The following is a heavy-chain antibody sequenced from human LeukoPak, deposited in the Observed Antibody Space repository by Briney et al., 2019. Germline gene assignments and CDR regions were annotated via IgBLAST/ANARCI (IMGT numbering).Heavy chain of an antibody. CDR2: IYSGGST. Sequence: GGSLRLSCAASGFTVSSNYMSWVRQAPGKGLEWVSVIYSGGSTYYADSVKGRFTISRDNSKNTLYLQMNSLRAEDTAVYYCARDPRFMFWEFYLDYWGQGTLVTVPS. J-gene: IGHJ4*02. D-gene: IGHD3-10*02. V-gene: IGHV3-66*01. CDR3: ARDPRFMFWEFYLDY. CDR1: GFTVSSNY.